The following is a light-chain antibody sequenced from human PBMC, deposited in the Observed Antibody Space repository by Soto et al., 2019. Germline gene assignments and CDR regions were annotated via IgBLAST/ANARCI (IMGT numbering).Light chain of an antibody. J-gene: IGLJ2*01. Sequence: QSALTQPASVSRSLGQSITISCTGTRSDVGGYDYVSWYQHRPGEAPKLMIYDVSLRPSGVSYRFSGSKSGNTASLAISGLQAEDEGDYYCTSYTGGSTLVVFGGGTKLTV. V-gene: IGLV2-14*03. CDR3: TSYTGGSTLVV. CDR1: RSDVGGYDY. CDR2: DVS.